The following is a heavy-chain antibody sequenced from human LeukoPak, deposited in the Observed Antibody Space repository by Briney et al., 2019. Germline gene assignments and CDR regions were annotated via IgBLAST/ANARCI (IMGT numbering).Heavy chain of an antibody. CDR3: ARHSSSGLDY. CDR1: GGSISGTAYY. J-gene: IGHJ4*02. V-gene: IGHV4-39*01. D-gene: IGHD6-13*01. Sequence: SETLSLTCAISGGSISGTAYYWGWIRQPPGKGLEWIGSIYYSGSTNYNPSLKSRVTISVDTSKNQFSLKLSSVTAADTAVYYCARHSSSGLDYWGQGTLVTVSS. CDR2: IYYSGST.